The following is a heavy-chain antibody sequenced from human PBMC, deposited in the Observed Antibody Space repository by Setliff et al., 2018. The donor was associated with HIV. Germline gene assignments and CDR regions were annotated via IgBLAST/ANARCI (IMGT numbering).Heavy chain of an antibody. CDR3: ARDKTSRYYYTGSAYSDYFDF. CDR1: GYSLTKYA. V-gene: IGHV1-3*01. CDR2: INANKGNT. D-gene: IGHD3-10*01. J-gene: IGHJ4*02. Sequence: ASVKVSCKASGYSLTKYALHWVRQAPGQRLEWMGWINANKGNTKYSQKFRGRVTITWDTSASAAYMELGSLRSEDTAVYYCARDKTSRYYYTGSAYSDYFDFWGQGTLVTVSS.